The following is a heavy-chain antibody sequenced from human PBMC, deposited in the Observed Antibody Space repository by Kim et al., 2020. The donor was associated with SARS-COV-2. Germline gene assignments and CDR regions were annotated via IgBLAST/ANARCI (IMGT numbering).Heavy chain of an antibody. CDR3: ARDGGYSYLID. V-gene: IGHV3-48*03. D-gene: IGHD5-18*01. Sequence: IYYGDSVKGRFTITRDNAKNSLYVQMNSLRAEETAVYYCARDGGYSYLIDWGQGTLVTVSS. CDR2: I. J-gene: IGHJ4*02.